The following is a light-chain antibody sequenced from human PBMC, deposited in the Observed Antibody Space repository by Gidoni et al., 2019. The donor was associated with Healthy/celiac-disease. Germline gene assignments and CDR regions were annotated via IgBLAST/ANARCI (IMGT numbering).Light chain of an antibody. V-gene: IGKV1-39*01. J-gene: IGKJ1*01. CDR2: AAS. Sequence: DIQMTQSPSSLSASVGDRVTITCRASQSISSYLNWYQQKPGKAPKLLIYAASSLQSGVPSRFSGSGSGTDFTLTISCLQPEYFATYYCQQSYSTSWTFGQGTKVEIK. CDR3: QQSYSTSWT. CDR1: QSISSY.